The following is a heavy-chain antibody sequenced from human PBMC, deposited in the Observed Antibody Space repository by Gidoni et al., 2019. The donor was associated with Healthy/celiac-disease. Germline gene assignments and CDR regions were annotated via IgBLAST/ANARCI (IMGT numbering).Heavy chain of an antibody. Sequence: LEWIGSIYYSGSTYYNPSLKSRVTISVDTSKNQFSLKLSSVTAADTAVYYCARGGSSEGATNRNWFDPWGQGTLVTVSS. D-gene: IGHD1-26*01. CDR3: ARGGSSEGATNRNWFDP. CDR2: IYYSGST. J-gene: IGHJ5*02. V-gene: IGHV4-39*01.